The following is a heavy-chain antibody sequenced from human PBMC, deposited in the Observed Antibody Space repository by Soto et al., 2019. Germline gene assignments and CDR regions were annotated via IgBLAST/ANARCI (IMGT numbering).Heavy chain of an antibody. CDR2: ISGSGGST. V-gene: IGHV3-23*01. J-gene: IGHJ6*02. CDR3: AARGEYCSSTSCYTYYGMDF. Sequence: LRLSCAASGFTFSSYAMSWVRQAPGKGLEWVSAISGSGGSTYYADSVKGRFTISRDNSKNTLYLQMNSLRAEDTAVYYCAARGEYCSSTSCYTYYGMDFWGQGTTVTVSS. D-gene: IGHD2-2*02. CDR1: GFTFSSYA.